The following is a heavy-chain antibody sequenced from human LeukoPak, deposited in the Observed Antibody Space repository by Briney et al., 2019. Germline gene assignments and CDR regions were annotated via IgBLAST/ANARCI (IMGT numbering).Heavy chain of an antibody. CDR3: ARDGDYCSSTSCSFFDY. CDR2: ISAYNGNT. Sequence: ASVKVSCKASGYTFTSYGIGWVRQAPGQGLEWMGWISAYNGNTNYAQKLRGRVTMTTDTSTSTAYMELRSLRSDDTAVYYCARDGDYCSSTSCSFFDYWGQGTLVTVSS. V-gene: IGHV1-18*01. CDR1: GYTFTSYG. J-gene: IGHJ4*02. D-gene: IGHD2-2*01.